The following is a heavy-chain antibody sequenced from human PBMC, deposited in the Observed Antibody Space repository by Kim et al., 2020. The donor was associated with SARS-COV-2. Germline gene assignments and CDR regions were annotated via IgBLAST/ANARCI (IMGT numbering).Heavy chain of an antibody. Sequence: ASVKVSCKASGYTFTSYAMHWVRQAPGQRLEWMGWINAGNGNTKYSQKFQGRVTITRDTSASTAYMELSSLRSEDTAVYYCARVRPPNRDGYNPYDYWGQGTLVTVSS. J-gene: IGHJ4*02. CDR2: INAGNGNT. CDR3: ARVRPPNRDGYNPYDY. V-gene: IGHV1-3*01. CDR1: GYTFTSYA. D-gene: IGHD5-12*01.